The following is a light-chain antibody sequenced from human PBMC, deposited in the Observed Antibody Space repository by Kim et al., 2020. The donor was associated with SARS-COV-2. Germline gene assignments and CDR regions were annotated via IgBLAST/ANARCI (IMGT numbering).Light chain of an antibody. J-gene: IGLJ3*02. CDR1: NLGNKY. Sequence: SYELTQPPSESVSPGQTASITCSGDNLGNKYISWYQKKSGQSPVVVTFQDDKRPSGIPERFSGSTSDNTATLTISGTQAMDEDDYYCQAWDSGAVVFGGGSQLAVL. V-gene: IGLV3-1*01. CDR2: QDD. CDR3: QAWDSGAVV.